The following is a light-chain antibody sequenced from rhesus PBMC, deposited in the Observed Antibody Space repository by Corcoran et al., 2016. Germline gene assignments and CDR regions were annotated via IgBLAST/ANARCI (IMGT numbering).Light chain of an antibody. CDR1: QGISNY. J-gene: IGKJ3*01. CDR3: LQYNSDPFT. CDR2: DAS. Sequence: DIQMTQSPSSLSASVGDRVTITCRASQGISNYLSWYQQKPGKAPKLLIYDASTLQSGFPSRFSCSGSGTDFTHTISSLQPEDFATYYCLQYNSDPFTFGPGTKLDIK. V-gene: IGKV1-43*02.